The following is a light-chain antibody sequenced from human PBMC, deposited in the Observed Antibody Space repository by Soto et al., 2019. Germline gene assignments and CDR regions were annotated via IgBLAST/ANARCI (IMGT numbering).Light chain of an antibody. J-gene: IGLJ1*01. Sequence: QSALTQPASVSGPPGQSITISCTGTSSDVGAYNYVSWYQHHPGKAPRLVIYDVTNRPSGISDRFSGSKSGNTASLTISGLLAEDEADYYCTSSTSTSTYVFGTGTQMTVL. CDR2: DVT. CDR1: SSDVGAYNY. V-gene: IGLV2-14*01. CDR3: TSSTSTSTYV.